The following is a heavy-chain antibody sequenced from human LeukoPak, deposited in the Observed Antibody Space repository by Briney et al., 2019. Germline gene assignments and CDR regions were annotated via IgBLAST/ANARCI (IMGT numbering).Heavy chain of an antibody. CDR3: ARETLDYDYYLSYGAFDI. J-gene: IGHJ3*02. Sequence: SETLSLTCTVSGGSISSYPWSWIRQPAGKGLEWIGHIYTSGITNYNPSLENRVTISVDTSKNQFSLKLSSVTAADTAVYYCARETLDYDYYLSYGAFDIWGQGTMVTVSS. V-gene: IGHV4-4*07. CDR2: IYTSGIT. D-gene: IGHD4-17*01. CDR1: GGSISSYP.